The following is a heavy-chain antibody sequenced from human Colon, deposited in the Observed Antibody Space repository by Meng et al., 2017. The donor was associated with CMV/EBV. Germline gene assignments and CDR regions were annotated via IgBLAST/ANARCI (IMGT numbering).Heavy chain of an antibody. Sequence: GGSLRLSCVASGFTFDDYGMHWVRQSPGKGLEWVSSISWTNATTRYADSVRGRFTISRDNAKNSLYLQMNSLRAEDTAIYYCARVVGATRTVDDWGQGTLVTVSS. J-gene: IGHJ4*02. D-gene: IGHD1-26*01. CDR2: ISWTNATT. V-gene: IGHV3-9*01. CDR3: ARVVGATRTVDD. CDR1: GFTFDDYG.